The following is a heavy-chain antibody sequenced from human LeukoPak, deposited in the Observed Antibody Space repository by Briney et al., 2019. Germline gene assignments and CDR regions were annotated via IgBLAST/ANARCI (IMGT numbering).Heavy chain of an antibody. D-gene: IGHD3-3*01. V-gene: IGHV4-38-2*01. CDR1: GYSISSGYY. J-gene: IGHJ4*02. CDR3: ARQGGGRITIFGVVIPFDY. CDR2: IHHSGST. Sequence: PSETLSLTCAVSGYSISSGYYWGWIRQPPGKGLEWIGSIHHSGSTYYNPSLKSRVTISVDTSKNQFSLKLSSVTAADTAVYYCARQGGGRITIFGVVIPFDYWGQGTLVTVSS.